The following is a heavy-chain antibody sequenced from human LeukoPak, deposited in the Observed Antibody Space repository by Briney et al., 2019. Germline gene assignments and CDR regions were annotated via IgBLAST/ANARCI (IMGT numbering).Heavy chain of an antibody. V-gene: IGHV3-30*02. J-gene: IGHJ6*03. CDR3: AKDPGASVSGSYMLV. CDR2: IWSDGNNR. D-gene: IGHD2-8*02. CDR1: GFTFRNYG. Sequence: GGSLRLSCAASGFTFRNYGMHWVRQATGKGLEWVSFIWSDGNNRFYADSVKGRFTISRYNSKNMLYLQMDTLRAEDTALYYCAKDPGASVSGSYMLVWGKGTTVIVSS.